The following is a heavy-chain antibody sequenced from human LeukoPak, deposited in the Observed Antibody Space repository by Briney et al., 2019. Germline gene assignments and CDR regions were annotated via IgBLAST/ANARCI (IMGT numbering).Heavy chain of an antibody. J-gene: IGHJ6*03. D-gene: IGHD1-7*01. Sequence: PSETLSLTCTVSGGSVSSSSSYWAWIRQPPGGGLEWIGSVYYSGTTSYNTSLERRVTISEDTSRNRFSLMLSSVTAADTAVYYCVRQNSDYYYYCLDVWGEGTTVIVSS. V-gene: IGHV4-39*01. CDR3: VRQNSDYYYYCLDV. CDR1: GGSVSSSSSY. CDR2: VYYSGTT.